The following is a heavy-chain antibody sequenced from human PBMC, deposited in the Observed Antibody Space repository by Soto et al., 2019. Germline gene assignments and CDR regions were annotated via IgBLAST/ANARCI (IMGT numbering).Heavy chain of an antibody. Sequence: ASVKVSCKVSGYTLTELSMHWVRQAPGKGLEWMGGFDPEDGETIYAQKFQGRVTMNEDTSTDTAYMELSSLRSEDTAVYYCATDSIVATSRYYYYGMDVWGQGTTVTVSS. CDR1: GYTLTELS. CDR3: ATDSIVATSRYYYYGMDV. J-gene: IGHJ6*02. CDR2: FDPEDGET. V-gene: IGHV1-24*01. D-gene: IGHD5-12*01.